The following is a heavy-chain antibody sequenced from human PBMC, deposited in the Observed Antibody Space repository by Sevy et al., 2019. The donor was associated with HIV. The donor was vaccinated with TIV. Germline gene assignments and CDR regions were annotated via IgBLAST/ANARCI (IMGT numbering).Heavy chain of an antibody. Sequence: GGSLRLSCAASGFTFDDYAMHWVRQAPGKGLEWVSGISWNSGSMGYADSVKGRFTMSRDNAKNSLYLQMNSLRAEDTALDYCAKGGATRYMWYFDLWGRGTLVTVSS. V-gene: IGHV3-9*01. D-gene: IGHD1-26*01. CDR1: GFTFDDYA. J-gene: IGHJ2*01. CDR3: AKGGATRYMWYFDL. CDR2: ISWNSGSM.